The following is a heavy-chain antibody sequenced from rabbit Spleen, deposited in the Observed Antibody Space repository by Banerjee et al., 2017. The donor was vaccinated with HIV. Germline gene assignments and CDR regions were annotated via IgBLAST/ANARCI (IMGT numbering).Heavy chain of an antibody. V-gene: IGHV1S45*01. J-gene: IGHJ4*01. Sequence: QEQLEESGGDLVKPEGSLTLTCTASGFSFSSRYYMCWVRQAPGKGLEWIACIYAGSSGDTYYANWAKGRFTISKTSSTTVTLQMTSLTAADTATYFCARGIVYGYSGDGYATGFNLWGPGTLVTVS. CDR2: IYAGSSGDT. D-gene: IGHD6-1*01. CDR3: ARGIVYGYSGDGYATGFNL. CDR1: GFSFSSRYY.